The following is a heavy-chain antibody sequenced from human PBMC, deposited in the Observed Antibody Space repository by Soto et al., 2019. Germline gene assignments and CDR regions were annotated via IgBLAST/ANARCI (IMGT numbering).Heavy chain of an antibody. J-gene: IGHJ4*02. CDR1: GGSISSYY. CDR3: ARSMVRGVIDY. CDR2: IYYSGST. V-gene: IGHV4-59*01. Sequence: QVQLQESGPGLVKPSETLSLTCTVSGGSISSYYWSWIRQPPGKGLEWIGYIYYSGSTNYNPSLKSRVTISVDTSKNQFSLKLSSVTAADTGVYYCARSMVRGVIDYWGQGTLVTVSS. D-gene: IGHD3-10*01.